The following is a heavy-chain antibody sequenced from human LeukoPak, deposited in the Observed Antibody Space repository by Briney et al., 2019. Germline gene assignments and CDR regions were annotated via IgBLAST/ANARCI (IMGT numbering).Heavy chain of an antibody. V-gene: IGHV1-2*02. CDR1: GYTFTGYY. CDR2: INPNSGGT. D-gene: IGHD3-9*01. CDR3: ARVFPPRDYDILTGYPHSDY. J-gene: IGHJ4*02. Sequence: ASVKVSSKASGYTFTGYYMHWVRQAPGQGLEWMGWINPNSGGTNYAQKFQGRVTITRDTSISTAYMELSRLRSDDTAVYYCARVFPPRDYDILTGYPHSDYWGQGTLVTVSS.